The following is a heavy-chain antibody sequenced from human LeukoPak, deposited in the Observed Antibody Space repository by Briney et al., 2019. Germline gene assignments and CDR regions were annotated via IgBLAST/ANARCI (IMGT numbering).Heavy chain of an antibody. V-gene: IGHV3-23*01. CDR3: AKDFTANYDFWSGYPH. D-gene: IGHD3-3*01. CDR1: GFTFSNYA. Sequence: GGSLRLSCAASGFTFSNYAVSWVRQAPGKGLDWVSVISGSGGNTYYADSVKGRFTISRDNSKNTLYLQMNSLRAEDTAVYYCAKDFTANYDFWSGYPHWGQGTLVTVSS. J-gene: IGHJ4*02. CDR2: ISGSGGNT.